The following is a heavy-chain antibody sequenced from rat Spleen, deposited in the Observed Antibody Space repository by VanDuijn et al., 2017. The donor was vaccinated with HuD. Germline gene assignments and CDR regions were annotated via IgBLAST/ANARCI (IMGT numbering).Heavy chain of an antibody. J-gene: IGHJ2*01. V-gene: IGHV5-46*01. CDR1: GFTFSSFP. CDR2: ISTRGGST. Sequence: EVQLVASGGGLVQPGRSMKLSCAASGFTFSSFPMAWVRQTPTKGLEWVATISTRGGSTYYRDSVKGRFTISRDNAKSTLYLQMNSLRSEDTATYYCTNFALFDYWGQGVMVTVSS. CDR3: TNFALFDY.